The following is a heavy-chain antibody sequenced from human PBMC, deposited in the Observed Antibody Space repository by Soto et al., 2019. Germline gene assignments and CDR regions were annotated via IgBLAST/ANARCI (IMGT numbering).Heavy chain of an antibody. Sequence: VGSLRLSCAASGFTFSSYGMHWVRQAPGKGLEWVAVISYDGSNKYYADSVKGRFTISRDNSKNTLYLQMNSLRAEDTAVYYCAKDRRAFWSGYFYYYYGMDVWGQGTTVTVS. V-gene: IGHV3-30*18. CDR1: GFTFSSYG. D-gene: IGHD3-3*01. J-gene: IGHJ6*02. CDR3: AKDRRAFWSGYFYYYYGMDV. CDR2: ISYDGSNK.